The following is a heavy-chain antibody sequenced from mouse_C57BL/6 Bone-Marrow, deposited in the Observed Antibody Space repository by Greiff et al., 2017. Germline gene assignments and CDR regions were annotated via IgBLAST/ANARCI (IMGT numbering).Heavy chain of an antibody. J-gene: IGHJ3*01. CDR3: ARETAQATAY. Sequence: EVKLLESGGGLVKPGGSLKLSCAASGFTFSSYAMSWVSQTPEKRLEWVATISAGGSYTYYPDNVKGRFTISRDNAKNNLYLQMSHLKSEDTAVYYCARETAQATAYWGQGTLVTVSA. V-gene: IGHV5-4*01. CDR1: GFTFSSYA. CDR2: ISAGGSYT. D-gene: IGHD3-2*02.